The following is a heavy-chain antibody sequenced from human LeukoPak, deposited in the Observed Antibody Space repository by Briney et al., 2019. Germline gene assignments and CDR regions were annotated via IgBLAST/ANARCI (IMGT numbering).Heavy chain of an antibody. V-gene: IGHV3-64*04. J-gene: IGHJ4*02. CDR1: GFALSSYA. Sequence: QPGGSLRLSCSASGFALSSYAMHWVRQAPGKGLEYVSAISSNGGSTYYADSVKGRFTISRDNAKNSLYLQMNSLRAEDTAVYYCARDSVSGSYPIPFDYWGQGTLVTVSS. D-gene: IGHD3-10*01. CDR3: ARDSVSGSYPIPFDY. CDR2: ISSNGGST.